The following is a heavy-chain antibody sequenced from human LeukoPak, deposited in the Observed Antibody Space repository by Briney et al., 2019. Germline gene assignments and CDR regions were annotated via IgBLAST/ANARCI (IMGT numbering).Heavy chain of an antibody. CDR2: IIPIFGIA. D-gene: IGHD3-3*01. CDR3: ARGHYDFWSGYRYYYYYGMDV. CDR1: GGTFSSYA. V-gene: IGHV1-69*04. J-gene: IGHJ6*02. Sequence: ASVKVSCKASGGTFSSYAISWVRQAPGQGLEWMGRIIPIFGIANYAQKFQGRVTITADKSTSTVYMELSSLRSEDTAVYYCARGHYDFWSGYRYYYYYGMDVWGQGTTVTVSS.